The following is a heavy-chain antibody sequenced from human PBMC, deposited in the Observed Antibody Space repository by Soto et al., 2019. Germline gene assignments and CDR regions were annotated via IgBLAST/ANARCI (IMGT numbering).Heavy chain of an antibody. CDR2: VFSSVSA. V-gene: IGHV4-4*07. J-gene: IGHJ4*02. Sequence: PSETLSLTCIVSGVPVTGYTWIWVRQPANKGLEWIGRVFSSVSATYNPSLKSRVSISMDTAENRISLKLDSVTAADAGVYFCARDGMTTGDTWGPGTLVTVSS. CDR3: ARDGMTTGDT. CDR1: GVPVTGYT. D-gene: IGHD2-21*02.